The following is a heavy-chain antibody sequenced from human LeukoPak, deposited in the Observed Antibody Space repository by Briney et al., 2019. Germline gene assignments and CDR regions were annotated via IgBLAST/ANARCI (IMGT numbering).Heavy chain of an antibody. D-gene: IGHD2-15*01. J-gene: IGHJ6*03. CDR2: ISYDGSNK. V-gene: IGHV3-30*04. CDR3: ARVVAPYYYYYMDV. Sequence: GGSLRLSCAASGFTFSSYAMHWVRQAPGKGLEWVAGISYDGSNKYYADSVKGRFTISRDNSKNTLYLQMNSLRAEDTAVYYCARVVAPYYYYYMDVWGKGTTVTVSS. CDR1: GFTFSSYA.